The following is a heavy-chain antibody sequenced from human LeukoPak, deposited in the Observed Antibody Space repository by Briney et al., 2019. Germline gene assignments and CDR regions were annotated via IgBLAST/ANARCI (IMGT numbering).Heavy chain of an antibody. CDR1: GFTFSTYG. CDR3: AKDYVLRFLEWPSRAFDI. D-gene: IGHD3-3*01. V-gene: IGHV3-33*06. CDR2: IWYDGSNK. Sequence: GGSLRLSCAASGFTFSTYGMHWVRQAPGKGLEWVAVIWYDGSNKYYADSVKGRFTISRDNSKNTLYLQMNSLRAEDTAVYYCAKDYVLRFLEWPSRAFDIWGQGTMVTVSS. J-gene: IGHJ3*02.